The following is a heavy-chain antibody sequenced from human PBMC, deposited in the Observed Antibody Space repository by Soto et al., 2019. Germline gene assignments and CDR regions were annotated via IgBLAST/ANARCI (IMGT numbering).Heavy chain of an antibody. D-gene: IGHD6-13*01. Sequence: ASVKVSCKVSGYTLTELSLHWVRQAPGKGLEWMGGSDPEDGETIYAQKFQGRVTMTEDTSTDTAYMELSSLRSEDTVMYYCATTQARSSSWSFDYWGQGTLVTVSS. CDR1: GYTLTELS. V-gene: IGHV1-24*01. J-gene: IGHJ4*02. CDR2: SDPEDGET. CDR3: ATTQARSSSWSFDY.